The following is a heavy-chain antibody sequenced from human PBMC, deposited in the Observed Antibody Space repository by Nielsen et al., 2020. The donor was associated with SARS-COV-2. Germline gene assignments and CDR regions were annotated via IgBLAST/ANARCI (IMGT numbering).Heavy chain of an antibody. CDR1: GGSISSYY. V-gene: IGHV4-59*08. Sequence: SETLSLTCTVSGGSISSYYWSWIRQPPGKGLEWIGYIYYSGSTNHNPSLKSRVTISVDTSKNQFSLKLSSVTAADTAVYYCARSVFDWLFQPSICGYYYYMDVWGKGTTVTVSS. J-gene: IGHJ6*03. CDR2: IYYSGST. D-gene: IGHD3-9*01. CDR3: ARSVFDWLFQPSICGYYYYMDV.